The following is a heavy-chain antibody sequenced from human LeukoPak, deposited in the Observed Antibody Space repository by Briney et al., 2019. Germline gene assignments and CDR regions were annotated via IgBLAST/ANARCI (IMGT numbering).Heavy chain of an antibody. J-gene: IGHJ4*02. CDR2: ISYDGSNK. CDR1: GFTFSSYG. D-gene: IGHD3-22*01. V-gene: IGHV3-30*03. Sequence: PGGSLRLSCAASGFTFSSYGMHWVRQAPGKGLEWVALISYDGSNKYYADSVKGRFTISRDNSKNTLYLQMNSLRAEDTAVYYCARSSGYRVYWGQGTLVTVSS. CDR3: ARSSGYRVY.